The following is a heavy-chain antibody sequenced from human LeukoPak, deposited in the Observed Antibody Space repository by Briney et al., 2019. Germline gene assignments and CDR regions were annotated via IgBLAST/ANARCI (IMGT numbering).Heavy chain of an antibody. D-gene: IGHD1-14*01. Sequence: GGSLRLSCAASGFTFRTSAMNWVRQAPGKGLEWVALISDSGTSTYYGESVTGRFSISRDNSNNRLFLQMNSLKVEDTASYFCATDNHLASWGQGTQVTVSS. V-gene: IGHV3-23*01. CDR3: ATDNHLAS. J-gene: IGHJ4*02. CDR2: ISDSGTST. CDR1: GFTFRTSA.